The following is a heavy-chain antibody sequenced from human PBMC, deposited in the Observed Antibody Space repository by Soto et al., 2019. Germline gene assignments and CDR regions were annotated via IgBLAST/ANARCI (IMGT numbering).Heavy chain of an antibody. CDR1: GGSLSGGY. CDR3: ARGSDIVVVPAAFRQDYYYYYGMDV. D-gene: IGHD2-2*01. V-gene: IGHV4-34*01. Sequence: SETLSLTCVVYGGSLSGGYWTWIRQPPGKGLEWIGEINHSGSTNYNPSLKSRVTISVDTSKNQFSLKLSSVTAADTAVYYCARGSDIVVVPAAFRQDYYYYYGMDVWGQGTTVTVSS. J-gene: IGHJ6*02. CDR2: INHSGST.